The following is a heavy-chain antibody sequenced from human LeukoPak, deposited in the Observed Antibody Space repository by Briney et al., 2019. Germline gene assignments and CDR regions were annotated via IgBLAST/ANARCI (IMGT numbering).Heavy chain of an antibody. CDR2: IYYSGST. V-gene: IGHV4-59*01. CDR1: GGSISSYY. D-gene: IGHD3-9*01. CDR3: ARVDDILTPYAFDI. Sequence: SETLSLTCTVSGGSISSYYWSWVRQPPGKGLEGMGYIYYSGSTNYNPSLKRRVTISVATSKHQFSLKLSSVTAADTAVYYCARVDDILTPYAFDIWGQGTMVTVSS. J-gene: IGHJ3*02.